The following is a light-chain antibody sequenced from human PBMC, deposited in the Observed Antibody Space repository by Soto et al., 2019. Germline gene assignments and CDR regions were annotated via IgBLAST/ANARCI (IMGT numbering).Light chain of an antibody. J-gene: IGKJ2*01. CDR2: AAS. Sequence: DIQMTQSPSSLSASVGDRVTITCRASQTISSYLNWYQQHPGKAPKLLIYAASSLQIGVPSRFSGSGSGTAFTLTISSLQPEDFATYYCQQSHSIPYTFGQGTKLEIK. CDR1: QTISSY. V-gene: IGKV1-39*01. CDR3: QQSHSIPYT.